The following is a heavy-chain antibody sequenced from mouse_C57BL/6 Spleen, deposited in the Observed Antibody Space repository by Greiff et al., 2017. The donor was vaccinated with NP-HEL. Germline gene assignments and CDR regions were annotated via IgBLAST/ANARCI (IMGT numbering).Heavy chain of an antibody. CDR1: GYTFTDYN. CDR3: ARSGGYGSSNDYGMDY. J-gene: IGHJ4*01. D-gene: IGHD1-1*01. V-gene: IGHV1-18*01. CDR2: INPNNGGT. Sequence: EVQLKQSGPELVKPGASVKIPCKASGYTFTDYNMDWVKQSHGKSLEWIGDINPNNGGTIYNEKFKGKATLTGDKSSSTAYMELRSLTSEDTAVYYCARSGGYGSSNDYGMDYWGQGTSVTVSS.